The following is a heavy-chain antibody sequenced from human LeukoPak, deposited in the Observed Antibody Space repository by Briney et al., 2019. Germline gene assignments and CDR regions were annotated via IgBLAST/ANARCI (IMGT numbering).Heavy chain of an antibody. J-gene: IGHJ4*02. D-gene: IGHD3-10*01. V-gene: IGHV4-30-2*01. CDR1: GGSISSGGYY. CDR2: IYHSGST. CDR3: ARVVSGGSGKRSFDY. Sequence: PSQTLSLTCTVSGGSISSGGYYWSWIRQPPGKGLEWIGYIYHSGSTYYNPSLKSRVTISVDRSKNQFSLKLSSVTAADTAVYYCARVVSGGSGKRSFDYWGQGTLVTVSS.